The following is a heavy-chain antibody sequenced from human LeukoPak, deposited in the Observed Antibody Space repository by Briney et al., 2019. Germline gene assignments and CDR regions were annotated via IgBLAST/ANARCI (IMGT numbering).Heavy chain of an antibody. J-gene: IGHJ6*02. Sequence: PGGSLRLSCAASGFTFSDYWLSWVRQAPGKGLEWVANMNRDGSEKNYVDSVKGRITISRDNAKNSLYLQMNSLRVEDTAVYYCARDGGIIRFGGQDVWGQGTTVTVS. CDR1: GFTFSDYW. V-gene: IGHV3-7*01. CDR2: MNRDGSEK. D-gene: IGHD3-16*01. CDR3: ARDGGIIRFGGQDV.